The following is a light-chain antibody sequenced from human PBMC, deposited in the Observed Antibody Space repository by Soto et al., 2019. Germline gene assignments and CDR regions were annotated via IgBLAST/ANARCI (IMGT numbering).Light chain of an antibody. CDR3: MQALQTPWT. Sequence: DIVLTQSPLSLPVTPGEPASISCRSSESLLDSHGYNNVDLYLQKAGLSPQVLISLGSNRDSGVPDRFSGSGSGTDFTLKISRVEADDVAVYYCMQALQTPWTFGQGTKVEIK. CDR1: ESLLDSHGYNN. J-gene: IGKJ1*01. V-gene: IGKV2-28*01. CDR2: LGS.